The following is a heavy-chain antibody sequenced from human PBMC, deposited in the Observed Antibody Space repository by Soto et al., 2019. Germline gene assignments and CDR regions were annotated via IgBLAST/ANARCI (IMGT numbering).Heavy chain of an antibody. J-gene: IGHJ6*02. CDR1: GGSVSSGFFS. CDR3: ARGHYCYAMDF. Sequence: SETLSFTCAVSGGSVSSGFFSWNWIIHPPGQGLEWIGYTSHGGSPHYTPSLRGRVSIPVDRPTNVSSLNLNSMTPADTAVYFCARGHYCYAMDFWGQGTTVTVSS. V-gene: IGHV4-30-2*01. CDR2: TSHGGSP.